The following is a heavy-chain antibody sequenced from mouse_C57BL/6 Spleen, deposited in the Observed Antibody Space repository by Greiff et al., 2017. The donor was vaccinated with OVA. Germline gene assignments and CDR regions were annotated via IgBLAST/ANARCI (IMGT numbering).Heavy chain of an antibody. Sequence: VQLQQSGAELVKPGASVKVSCKASGYTFTSYWMHWVKQRPGQGLEWIGRIHPSDSDTNYNQKFKGKATLTVDKSSSTAYMQLSSLTSEDSAVYYVAIAYYGNYGWYFDVWGTGTTVTVSS. CDR1: GYTFTSYW. J-gene: IGHJ1*03. CDR2: IHPSDSDT. V-gene: IGHV1-74*01. CDR3: AIAYYGNYGWYFDV. D-gene: IGHD2-1*01.